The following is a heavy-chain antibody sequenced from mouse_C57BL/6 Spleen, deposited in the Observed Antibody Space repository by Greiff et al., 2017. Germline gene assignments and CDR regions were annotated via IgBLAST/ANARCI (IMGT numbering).Heavy chain of an antibody. Sequence: QVQLQQSGAELAKPGASVKLSCKASGYTFTSYWMHWVKQRPGQGLEWIGYINPSSGYTKYKQKFKDKATLTADKSSSTAYMQLSSLTYEDSAVYYCARPPYLNGSSHYAMDYWGQGTSVTVSS. D-gene: IGHD1-1*01. J-gene: IGHJ4*01. V-gene: IGHV1-7*01. CDR1: GYTFTSYW. CDR3: ARPPYLNGSSHYAMDY. CDR2: INPSSGYT.